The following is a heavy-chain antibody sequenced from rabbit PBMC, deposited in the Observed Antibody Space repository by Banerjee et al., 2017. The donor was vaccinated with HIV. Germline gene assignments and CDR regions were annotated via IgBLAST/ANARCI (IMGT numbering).Heavy chain of an antibody. CDR2: INSNTGNT. CDR1: GFSSSSRYW. J-gene: IGHJ3*01. Sequence: QSLEESGGGLVQPGGSLTVTCTGFGFSSSSRYWACWVRQAPGKGLELIACINSNTGNTVYASWAKGPFTISKTSSTTVTLQMTSLTAADTATYFCARAGAYTYAYALWGQGTLVTVS. V-gene: IGHV1S40*01. CDR3: ARAGAYTYAYAL. D-gene: IGHD6-1*01.